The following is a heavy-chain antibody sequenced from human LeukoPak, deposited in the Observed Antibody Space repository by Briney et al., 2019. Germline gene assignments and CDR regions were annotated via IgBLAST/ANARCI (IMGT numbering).Heavy chain of an antibody. CDR2: MWSDASNE. Sequence: PGGSLRLSCAASGFIFSMYGMHLVRQAPGKGPEWVAMMWSDASNEKYADSVKGRFIISRDHSENRLYLQMTDLRPDDTGIYYCARDRGGNAPHDYWGQGTMVIVSS. J-gene: IGHJ4*02. CDR3: ARDRGGNAPHDY. V-gene: IGHV3-33*01. CDR1: GFIFSMYG. D-gene: IGHD4-23*01.